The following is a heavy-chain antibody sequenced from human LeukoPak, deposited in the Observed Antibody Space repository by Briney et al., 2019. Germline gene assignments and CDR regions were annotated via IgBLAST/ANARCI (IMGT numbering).Heavy chain of an antibody. CDR1: GFTFSSYS. Sequence: PGGSLRLSCAASGFTFSSYSMNWVRQAPGKGLEWVSSISSSSSYIYYADSVKGRFTISRDNAKNSLYLQMNSLRAEDTAVYYCAREEQGLTGYHFDYWGQGTLVTVSS. CDR2: ISSSSSYI. V-gene: IGHV3-21*01. D-gene: IGHD3-9*01. J-gene: IGHJ4*02. CDR3: AREEQGLTGYHFDY.